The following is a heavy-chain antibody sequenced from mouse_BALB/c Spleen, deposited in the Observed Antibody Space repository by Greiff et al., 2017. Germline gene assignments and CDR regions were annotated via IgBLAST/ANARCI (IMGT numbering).Heavy chain of an antibody. V-gene: IGHV5-6-5*01. CDR3: AREGPVVATYYAMDY. CDR1: GFTFSSYA. D-gene: IGHD1-1*01. J-gene: IGHJ4*01. Sequence: EVQRVESGGGLVKPGGSLKLSCAASGFTFSSYAMSWVRQTPEKRLEWVASISSGGSTYYPDSVKGRFTISRDNARNILYLQMSSLRSEDTAMYYGAREGPVVATYYAMDYWGQGTSVTVSS. CDR2: ISSGGST.